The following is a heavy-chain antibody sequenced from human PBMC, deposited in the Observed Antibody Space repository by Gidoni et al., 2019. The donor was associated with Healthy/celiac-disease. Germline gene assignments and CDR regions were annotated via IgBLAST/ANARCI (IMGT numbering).Heavy chain of an antibody. J-gene: IGHJ3*02. D-gene: IGHD2-15*01. CDR2: IWYDGSNK. CDR3: ARDPLKWWAFDI. V-gene: IGHV3-33*01. CDR1: GFTSSSYG. Sequence: QVQLVEPGGGVVQPGRSLSRSCAASGFTSSSYGMHWVRQAPGKGLEWVAVIWYDGSNKYYADSVKGRFTISRDNSKNTLYLQMNSLRAEDTAVYYCARDPLKWWAFDIWGQGTMVTVSS.